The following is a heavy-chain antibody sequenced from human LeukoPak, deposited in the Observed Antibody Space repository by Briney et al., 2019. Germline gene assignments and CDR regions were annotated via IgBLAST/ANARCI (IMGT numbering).Heavy chain of an antibody. J-gene: IGHJ4*02. V-gene: IGHV3-9*01. CDR3: AKDRH. CDR1: GFTFDDYA. CDR2: ISWNSGSI. Sequence: PGRSLRLSCAASGFTFDDYAMHWVRQAPGKGLEWVSGISWNSGSIGYADSVKGRFTISRDNAKNSLYLQMNSLRAEDTASYYCAKDRHWGQGTLVTVSS.